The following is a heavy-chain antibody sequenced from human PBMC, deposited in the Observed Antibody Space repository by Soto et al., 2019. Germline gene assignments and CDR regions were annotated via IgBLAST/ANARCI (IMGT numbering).Heavy chain of an antibody. CDR3: AKGTVTIRRWEQ. CDR2: ITGSGVNT. CDR1: GFAFNMYA. J-gene: IGHJ4*02. Sequence: EVQLLESGGDIVRPGGSLRLSCAGSGFAFNMYAISWIRQVPGKGLEWVSVITGSGVNTNYADSVKGRFTISRDNSKNMVYLQMNPLRAEDTGLSPCAKGTVTIRRWEQWGEGTMVTVCS. V-gene: IGHV3-23*01. D-gene: IGHD4-17*01.